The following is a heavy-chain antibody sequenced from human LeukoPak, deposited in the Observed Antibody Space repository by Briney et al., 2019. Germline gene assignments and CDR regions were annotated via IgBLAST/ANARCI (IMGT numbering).Heavy chain of an antibody. CDR1: GFTFSSYA. D-gene: IGHD3-16*01. CDR3: ARAFVAGGA. V-gene: IGHV3-30-3*01. Sequence: GGSLRLSCAASGFTFSSYAMHWVRQAPGKGLEWVAVISYDGSNKYYADSVKGRFTISRDNSKNTLYLQMNSLRAEDTAVYYCARAFVAGGAWGQGTLVTVSS. J-gene: IGHJ5*02. CDR2: ISYDGSNK.